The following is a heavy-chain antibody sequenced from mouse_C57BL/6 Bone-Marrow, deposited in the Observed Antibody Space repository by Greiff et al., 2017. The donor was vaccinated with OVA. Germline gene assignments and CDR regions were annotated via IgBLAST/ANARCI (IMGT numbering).Heavy chain of an antibody. CDR3: ARAYYSNYALYYFDY. J-gene: IGHJ2*01. CDR1: GFSLSTFGMG. Sequence: QVQLKESGPGILQPSQTLSLTCSFSGFSLSTFGMGVGWIRQPSGKGLEWLAHIWWADDKYYNPALKSRRTIYKDTSKNQVFLKIANVDTADTATYYCARAYYSNYALYYFDYWGKGITLTVSS. CDR2: IWWADDK. D-gene: IGHD2-5*01. V-gene: IGHV8-8*01.